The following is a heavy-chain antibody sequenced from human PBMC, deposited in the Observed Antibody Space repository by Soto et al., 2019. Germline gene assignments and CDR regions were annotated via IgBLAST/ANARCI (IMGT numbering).Heavy chain of an antibody. CDR3: AKHREGDSDYVSGSYVPGDCYFDY. J-gene: IGHJ4*02. D-gene: IGHD3-16*01. Sequence: EVQLLESGGGLVQPGGSLRLSCAASGFTFSSYAMSWVRQAPGKGLEWVSAIRGSGGSTYYADSVKGRFTISRDNSKNTMYLQMNSLRAEDTAVYYCAKHREGDSDYVSGSYVPGDCYFDYWGQGTLVTVSS. CDR2: IRGSGGST. V-gene: IGHV3-23*01. CDR1: GFTFSSYA.